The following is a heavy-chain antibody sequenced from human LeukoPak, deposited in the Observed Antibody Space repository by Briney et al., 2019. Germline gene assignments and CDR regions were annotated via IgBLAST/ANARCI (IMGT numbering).Heavy chain of an antibody. CDR2: IYTSGST. J-gene: IGHJ5*02. V-gene: IGHV4-4*07. D-gene: IGHD3-3*01. CDR3: ARDGVENWFDP. Sequence: PSETLSLTCTVSGGSISSYYWGWIRQPAGKGLEWIGRIYTSGSTNYNPSLKSRVTMSVDTSKNQFSLKLSSVTAADTAVYYRARDGVENWFDPWGQGTLVTVSS. CDR1: GGSISSYY.